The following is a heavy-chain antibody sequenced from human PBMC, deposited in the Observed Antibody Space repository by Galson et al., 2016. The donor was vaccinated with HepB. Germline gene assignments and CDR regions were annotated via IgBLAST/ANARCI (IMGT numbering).Heavy chain of an antibody. CDR2: ISYDGKNK. Sequence: SLRLSCAASGFTFSQRGMHWVRQTPGKGLEWVAVISYDGKNKYYGDSVKGRFTISRDDPKNTLYLQMNSLRAEDTAVYYCAKDVGRSIASLTSDYWGQGTLVTVSS. CDR3: AKDVGRSIASLTSDY. CDR1: GFTFSQRG. D-gene: IGHD6-6*01. J-gene: IGHJ4*02. V-gene: IGHV3-30*18.